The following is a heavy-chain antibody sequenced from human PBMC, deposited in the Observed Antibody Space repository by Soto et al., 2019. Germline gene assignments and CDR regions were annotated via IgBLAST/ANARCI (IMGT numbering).Heavy chain of an antibody. CDR2: ISYDGSNK. CDR3: AKGSYDFWSGYYRARNEDYYMDV. V-gene: IGHV3-30*18. CDR1: GFTFSSYG. J-gene: IGHJ6*03. D-gene: IGHD3-3*01. Sequence: PGGSLRLSCAASGFTFSSYGMHWVRQAPGKGLEWVAVISYDGSNKYYADSVKGRFTISRDNFKNTLYLQMNSLRAEDTAVYYCAKGSYDFWSGYYRARNEDYYMDVWGKGTTVTVSS.